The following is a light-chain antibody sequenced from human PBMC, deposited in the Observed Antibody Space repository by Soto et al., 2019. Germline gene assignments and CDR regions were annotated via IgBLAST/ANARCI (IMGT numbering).Light chain of an antibody. Sequence: AIQLTQSPSSLSASVGDRVTITCRASQGISSALAWYQQKPGKAPKLLIYDASSLESGVPSRFSGSGSGTEFTLTISSLQSEDFAVYYCQQYNNWLTFGGGTKVDIK. CDR2: DAS. CDR3: QQYNNWLT. V-gene: IGKV1D-13*01. CDR1: QGISSA. J-gene: IGKJ4*01.